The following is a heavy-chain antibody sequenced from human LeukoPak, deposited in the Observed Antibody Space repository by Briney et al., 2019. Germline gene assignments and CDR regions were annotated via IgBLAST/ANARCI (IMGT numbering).Heavy chain of an antibody. CDR1: GFTFCDYA. CDR3: TRDLESYYDSSGYLLFDY. J-gene: IGHJ4*02. D-gene: IGHD3-22*01. V-gene: IGHV3-49*04. CDR2: IRSKAYGGTT. Sequence: GGSLRLSCTASGFTFCDYAMNWVRQAPGKGLEWVGFIRSKAYGGTTEYAASMEGRFTISRDDYKSIAYLHMNSLKAEDTAVYYCTRDLESYYDSSGYLLFDYWGQGTLVTVSS.